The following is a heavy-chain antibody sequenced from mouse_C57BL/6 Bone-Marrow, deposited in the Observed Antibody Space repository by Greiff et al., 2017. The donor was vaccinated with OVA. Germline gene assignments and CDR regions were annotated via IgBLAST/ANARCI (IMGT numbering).Heavy chain of an antibody. V-gene: IGHV14-4*01. Sequence: VQLQQSGAELVRPGASVKLSCTASGFNIKDDYMHWVKQRPEQGLEWIGWIDPENGDTEYASKFQGKATITADTSSNTAYLQLSSLTSEDTAVYYCTTRFQAWFAYWGQGTLVTVSA. CDR3: TTRFQAWFAY. CDR1: GFNIKDDY. CDR2: IDPENGDT. J-gene: IGHJ3*01.